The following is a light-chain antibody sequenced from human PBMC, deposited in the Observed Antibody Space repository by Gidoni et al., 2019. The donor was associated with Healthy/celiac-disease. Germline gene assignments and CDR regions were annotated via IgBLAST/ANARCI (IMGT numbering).Light chain of an antibody. J-gene: IGKJ1*01. Sequence: EIVLTQYPGTLSLSPGERATLSCRASQSVSSSYLAWYQQKHGQAPRLLIYGASSRATGIPDRFSGSGSETDFTLTISRLEPEDFAVYYCQQYGSSPWTFGQGTKVEIK. CDR2: GAS. V-gene: IGKV3-20*01. CDR1: QSVSSSY. CDR3: QQYGSSPWT.